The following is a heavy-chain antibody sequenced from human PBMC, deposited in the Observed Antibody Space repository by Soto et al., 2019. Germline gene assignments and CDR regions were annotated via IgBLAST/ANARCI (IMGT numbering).Heavy chain of an antibody. V-gene: IGHV3-23*01. CDR2: ISGSVGST. J-gene: IGHJ4*02. CDR3: ASYNSSSSFDY. CDR1: GFTFSNYA. D-gene: IGHD6-6*01. Sequence: EVQLLESGGGLVQPGGSLTLFCAASGFTFSNYAMTWVRQAPGKGLEWVSGISGSVGSTYDADSVKGRFTISRDNSKNTLYLQMNSLRVEDTAVYYCASYNSSSSFDYWGQGTLVTVSS.